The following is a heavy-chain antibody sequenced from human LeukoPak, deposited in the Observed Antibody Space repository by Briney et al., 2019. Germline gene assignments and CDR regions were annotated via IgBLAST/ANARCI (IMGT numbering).Heavy chain of an antibody. J-gene: IGHJ4*02. V-gene: IGHV4-34*01. Sequence: PSETLSLTCAVYGGSFSGYYWSWIRQPPGKGLEWIGEINHSGSTNYNPSLKSRVTISVDTSKNQFSLKLSSVTAADTAVYYCARGPRYYYDSSGYYFGYRGQGTLVTVSS. CDR3: ARGPRYYYDSSGYYFGY. CDR2: INHSGST. CDR1: GGSFSGYY. D-gene: IGHD3-22*01.